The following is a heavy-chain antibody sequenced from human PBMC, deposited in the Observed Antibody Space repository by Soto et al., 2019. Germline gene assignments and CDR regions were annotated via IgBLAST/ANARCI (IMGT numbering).Heavy chain of an antibody. D-gene: IGHD6-13*01. CDR1: GGSISSSSFH. J-gene: IGHJ5*02. CDR3: ARRARAAGTDWWFDP. Sequence: QLQLQESGPGLVKPSETLSLTCTVSGGSISSSSFHWGWIRQPPGKGLEWIGSIYYSGSTYYSPSLKSRVTISVDTPKNRFSLKLSSVTAADTAVYYCARRARAAGTDWWFDPWGQGTLVTVSS. V-gene: IGHV4-39*01. CDR2: IYYSGST.